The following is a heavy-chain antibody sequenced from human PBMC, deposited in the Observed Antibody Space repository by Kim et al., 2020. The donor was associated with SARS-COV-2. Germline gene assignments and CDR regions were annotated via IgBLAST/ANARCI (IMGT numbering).Heavy chain of an antibody. D-gene: IGHD5-18*01. CDR2: IYTIGTT. CDR1: GFTVSDSY. Sequence: GGSLRLSCAASGFTVSDSYMTWVRQAPGKGLEWVSIIYTIGTTYFADSVKGRFTLSRDIAKNTLYLQLNTLRAEDTSVYYCARFRFVVTASGHFDSWGQG. J-gene: IGHJ4*02. CDR3: ARFRFVVTASGHFDS. V-gene: IGHV3-53*01.